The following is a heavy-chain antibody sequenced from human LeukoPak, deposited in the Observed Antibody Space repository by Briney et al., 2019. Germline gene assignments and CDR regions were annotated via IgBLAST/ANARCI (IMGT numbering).Heavy chain of an antibody. CDR1: GFTFSSYA. J-gene: IGHJ4*02. D-gene: IGHD2-2*01. Sequence: WGSLRLSCAASGFTFSSYAMTWVRQAPAKGLEWVSAISGSDGSTYYADSVKGRFTISRDDSQNTLYPQMNSLSAEDTAVYYCAKVEASGGANCYALDYWGQGTLVTVSS. CDR2: ISGSDGST. V-gene: IGHV3-23*01. CDR3: AKVEASGGANCYALDY.